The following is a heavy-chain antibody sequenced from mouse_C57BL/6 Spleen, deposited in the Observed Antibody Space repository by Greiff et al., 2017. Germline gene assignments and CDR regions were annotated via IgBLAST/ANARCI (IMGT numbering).Heavy chain of an antibody. CDR1: GYTFTSYT. Sequence: QVQLQQSGAELARPGASVKMSCKASGYTFTSYTMHWVKQRPGQGLEWIGYINPSSGYTKYNQKFKDKATSTADKSSSTAYMQLSSLTSEDSAVYYCARSGSITTVFFDYWGQGTTLTVSS. CDR3: ARSGSITTVFFDY. D-gene: IGHD1-1*01. J-gene: IGHJ2*01. CDR2: INPSSGYT. V-gene: IGHV1-4*01.